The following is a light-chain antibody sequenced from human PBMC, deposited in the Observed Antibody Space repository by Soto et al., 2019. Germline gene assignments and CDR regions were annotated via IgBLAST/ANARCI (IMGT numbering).Light chain of an antibody. CDR2: DNN. CDR3: ATWDGSLPAEV. V-gene: IGLV1-51*01. J-gene: IGLJ2*01. Sequence: QSALTQPPSVSAAPGQKVTISCSGSSPNIGNNYVSWYQQLPGTAPKLLIYDNNKRPSGIPDRFSGSKSGTSGTLDITGLQTGDEADYYCATWDGSLPAEVFGGGTKLTVL. CDR1: SPNIGNNY.